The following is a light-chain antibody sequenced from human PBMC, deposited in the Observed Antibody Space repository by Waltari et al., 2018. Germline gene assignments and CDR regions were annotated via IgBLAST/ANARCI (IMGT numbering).Light chain of an antibody. Sequence: EIVLKQSPATLPLSPGGRATLSCRASQSISSYLAWYQQKPGQAPRLLIYDASTRATGIPARFSGSGSVTDFTLTISSLEPEDFAIYYCQQRSKSFTFGPGTKVDMK. CDR3: QQRSKSFT. CDR1: QSISSY. J-gene: IGKJ3*01. V-gene: IGKV3-11*01. CDR2: DAS.